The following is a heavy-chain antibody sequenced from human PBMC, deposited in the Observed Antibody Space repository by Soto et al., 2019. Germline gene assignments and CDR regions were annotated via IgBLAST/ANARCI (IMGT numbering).Heavy chain of an antibody. V-gene: IGHV3-23*01. Sequence: GGSLRLSCAASGFTFNNYAMSWVRQAPGKGLEWVSVITGNGVYTYYADSVKGRFTISRDSSRNTLYLEMNSLRVEDSAQYYCAKQRGAYCIGDCYVDFWGQGT. CDR1: GFTFNNYA. J-gene: IGHJ4*02. CDR3: AKQRGAYCIGDCYVDF. D-gene: IGHD2-21*02. CDR2: ITGNGVYT.